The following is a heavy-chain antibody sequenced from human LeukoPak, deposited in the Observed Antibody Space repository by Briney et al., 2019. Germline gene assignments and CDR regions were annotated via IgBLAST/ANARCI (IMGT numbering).Heavy chain of an antibody. CDR2: IIPIFGTA. D-gene: IGHD3-9*01. Sequence: SVKVSCKASGSTFSSYAISWVRQAPGQGLEWMGVIIPIFGTANYAHKFQGRVTITADKSTSTAYMELSSLRSEDTAVYYCAWGLYYDILTGYYEFDYWGQGTLVTVSS. V-gene: IGHV1-69*06. CDR1: GSTFSSYA. CDR3: AWGLYYDILTGYYEFDY. J-gene: IGHJ4*02.